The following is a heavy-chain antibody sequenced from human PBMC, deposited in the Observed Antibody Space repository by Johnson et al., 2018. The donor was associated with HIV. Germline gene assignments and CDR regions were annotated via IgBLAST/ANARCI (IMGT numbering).Heavy chain of an antibody. V-gene: IGHV3-7*01. D-gene: IGHD2-8*02. Sequence: VQLVESGGGLVKPGGSLRLSCAVSGFTFSNHHMTWVRQAPGKGLEWVANINQIGNDKYYVDSVKGRFTISRDNAQNLLYLQMNSLRDEDTAVYYCGRESTGAGTAFDIWGQGTMVTVSS. CDR1: GFTFSNHH. CDR3: GRESTGAGTAFDI. J-gene: IGHJ3*02. CDR2: INQIGNDK.